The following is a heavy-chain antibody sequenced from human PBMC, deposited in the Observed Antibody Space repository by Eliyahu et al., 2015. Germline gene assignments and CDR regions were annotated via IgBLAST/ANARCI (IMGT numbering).Heavy chain of an antibody. CDR3: ARSGWLYSSSDDSFDI. D-gene: IGHD6-6*01. CDR2: ISHSGST. Sequence: QVQLQESGPGLVKPSETLSLTCXVXGXSITSYYYNWIRQPPGEGLEWVGYISHSGSTNYNPSLKSRVTISVDTSKNQISLKLTSVTAADTAVYYCARSGWLYSSSDDSFDIWGQGTLVTVSS. CDR1: GXSITSYY. V-gene: IGHV4-59*08. J-gene: IGHJ3*02.